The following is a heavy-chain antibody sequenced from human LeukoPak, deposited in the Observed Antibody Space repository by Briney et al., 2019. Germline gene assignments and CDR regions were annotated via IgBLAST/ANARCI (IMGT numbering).Heavy chain of an antibody. CDR1: GFTFSNYW. CDR3: AREEGI. V-gene: IGHV3-74*01. Sequence: PGGSLRLSCAVSGFTFSNYWMHWVRQAPGKGLVWVSRITNDGSSTTYADSVKGRFTISRDNAKNTLYLQMNSLRAEDTAVYYCAREEGIWGQGTLVTVSS. D-gene: IGHD3-10*01. CDR2: ITNDGSST. J-gene: IGHJ4*02.